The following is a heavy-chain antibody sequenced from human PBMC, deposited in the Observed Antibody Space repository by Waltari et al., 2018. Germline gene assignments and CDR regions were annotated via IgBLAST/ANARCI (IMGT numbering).Heavy chain of an antibody. CDR3: AKDISRGAAYDFWSGYYNPFDY. Sequence: EVQLLESGGGLVQPGGSLRLSCAASGFTFSSYAMSWVRQAPGKGLEWVSAISGSGGSTYYADSVKGRFTISRDNSKNTLYLQMNSLRAEDTAVYYCAKDISRGAAYDFWSGYYNPFDYWGQGTLVTVSS. V-gene: IGHV3-23*01. CDR2: ISGSGGST. D-gene: IGHD3-3*01. CDR1: GFTFSSYA. J-gene: IGHJ4*02.